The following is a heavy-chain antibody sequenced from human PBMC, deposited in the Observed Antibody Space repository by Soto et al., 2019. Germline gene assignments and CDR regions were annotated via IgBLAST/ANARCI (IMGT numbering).Heavy chain of an antibody. J-gene: IGHJ5*02. V-gene: IGHV3-30-3*01. D-gene: IGHD5-18*01. Sequence: QVQLVESGGGVVQPGRSLRLSCAASGFTFSSYAMHWVRQAPGKGLEWVAVISYDGSNKYYADSVKGRFTISRDNSKNTLYLQMNSLRAEDTAVYYCARDYSYGSPGGWFDPWGQGTLVTVSS. CDR3: ARDYSYGSPGGWFDP. CDR1: GFTFSSYA. CDR2: ISYDGSNK.